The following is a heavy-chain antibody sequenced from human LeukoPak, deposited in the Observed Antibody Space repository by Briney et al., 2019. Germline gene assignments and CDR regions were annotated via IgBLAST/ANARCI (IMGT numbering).Heavy chain of an antibody. Sequence: GGSLRLSCAASGFTFSSYGMHWVRQAPGKGLEWVAFIRYDGSNKYYADSVKGRFTISRDNSKNTLYLQMNSLRAEDTAVYYCAKAYDYVWGSYRPVDYWGQGTLVTVSS. J-gene: IGHJ4*02. CDR1: GFTFSSYG. V-gene: IGHV3-30*02. CDR2: IRYDGSNK. CDR3: AKAYDYVWGSYRPVDY. D-gene: IGHD3-16*02.